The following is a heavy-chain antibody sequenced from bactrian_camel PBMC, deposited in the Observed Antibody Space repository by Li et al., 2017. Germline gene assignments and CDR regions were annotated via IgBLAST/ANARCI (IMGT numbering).Heavy chain of an antibody. D-gene: IGHD6*01. CDR1: ASSRLSYC. V-gene: IGHV3S63*01. CDR2: ISSDGSVDYSV. Sequence: HVQLVESGGGSVQAGGSLRLSCAASASSRLSYCMGWFRQAPGKETEGVAIISSDGSVDYSVHYADSDLGRFTISQDNAKNTVQLQMNDLQPEDTAMYFCAAKRPRYGGAWYSEKEYLYWGQGTQVTV. J-gene: IGHJ4*01. CDR3: AAKRPRYGGAWYSEKEYLY.